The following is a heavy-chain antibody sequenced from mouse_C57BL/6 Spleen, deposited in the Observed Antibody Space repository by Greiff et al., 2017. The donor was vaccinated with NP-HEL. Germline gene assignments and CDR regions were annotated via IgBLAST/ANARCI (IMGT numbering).Heavy chain of an antibody. V-gene: IGHV1-80*01. CDR3: ARGISDYYGSSYVWYFDV. CDR2: IYPGDGDT. Sequence: QVQLKESGAELVKPGASVKISCKASGYAFSSYWMNWVKQRPGKGLEWIGQIYPGDGDTNYNGKFKGKATLTADKSSSTAYMQLSSLTSEDSAVYFCARGISDYYGSSYVWYFDVWGTGTTVTVSS. CDR1: GYAFSSYW. J-gene: IGHJ1*03. D-gene: IGHD1-1*01.